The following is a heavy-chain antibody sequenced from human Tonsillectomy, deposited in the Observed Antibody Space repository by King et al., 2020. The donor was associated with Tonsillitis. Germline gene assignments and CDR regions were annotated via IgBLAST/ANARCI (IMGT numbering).Heavy chain of an antibody. V-gene: IGHV3-15*01. CDR3: TTGSYDFWSGGYMDV. J-gene: IGHJ6*03. CDR1: GFTFSNAW. CDR2: IKRKTDGGTT. D-gene: IGHD3-3*01. Sequence: VQLVESGGGLVKPGGSLRLSCAASGFTFSNAWMSWVRQAPGKGLEWVGRIKRKTDGGTTDYAAPVKGRFTISRDDSKNKLYLHMNSLKTEDTAVYYFTTGSYDFWSGGYMDVWGKGTTVTVSS.